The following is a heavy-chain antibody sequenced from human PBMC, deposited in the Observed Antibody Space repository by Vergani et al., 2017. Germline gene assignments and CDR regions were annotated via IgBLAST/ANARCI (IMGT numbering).Heavy chain of an antibody. Sequence: QVQLQESGPGLVKPSETLSLTCTVSGDSVISTDYHWGWIRQPPGKGLEWMGSMDYSGSTSYNPSLESRLSISFETPKNQFSLRLTSVTAADTAVYYCASKRGACRAAYCHSYDFWGPGTLVGVSS. J-gene: IGHJ4*02. V-gene: IGHV4-39*01. CDR3: ASKRGACRAAYCHSYDF. CDR2: MDYSGST. CDR1: GDSVISTDYH. D-gene: IGHD2-15*01.